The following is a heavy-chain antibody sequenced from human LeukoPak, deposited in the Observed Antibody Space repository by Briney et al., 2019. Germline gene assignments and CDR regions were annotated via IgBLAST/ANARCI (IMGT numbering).Heavy chain of an antibody. J-gene: IGHJ3*02. Sequence: GGSLRLSCAASGLTFSDYYMSWIRQAPGKGLEWVSYISSSGSTIYYADSVKGRFTISRDNAKNSLYLQMNSLRAEDTAVYYCARVGLVVAATHDAFDIWGQGTMVTVSS. CDR2: ISSSGSTI. CDR3: ARVGLVVAATHDAFDI. V-gene: IGHV3-11*01. D-gene: IGHD2-15*01. CDR1: GLTFSDYY.